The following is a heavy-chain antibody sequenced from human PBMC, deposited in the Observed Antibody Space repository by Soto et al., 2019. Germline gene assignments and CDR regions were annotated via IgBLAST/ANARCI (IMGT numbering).Heavy chain of an antibody. CDR2: INHSGST. CDR1: GVTLSGYY. CDR3: ARGQPRGVAARHYYYYYGMDV. Sequence: SETLSLTCNVSGVTLSGYYWSWIRQPPGKGLEWIGEINHSGSTNYNPSLKSRVTISVDASKNQFSLKLSSVTAADPAVYYCARGQPRGVAARHYYYYYGMDVWGQGTTVTVSS. D-gene: IGHD6-6*01. V-gene: IGHV4-34*01. J-gene: IGHJ6*02.